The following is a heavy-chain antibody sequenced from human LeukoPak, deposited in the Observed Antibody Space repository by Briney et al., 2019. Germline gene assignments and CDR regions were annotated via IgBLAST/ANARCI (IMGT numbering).Heavy chain of an antibody. CDR3: ARDNLRGAAAGSFDY. J-gene: IGHJ4*02. CDR2: IYTSGST. CDR1: GGSISSYY. D-gene: IGHD6-13*01. V-gene: IGHV4-4*07. Sequence: SETLSLTCTVSGGSISSYYWSWIRQPAGKGLEWIGRIYTSGSTNYNPSLKSRVTMSVDTSKNQFSLKLSSVTAADTAVYYCARDNLRGAAAGSFDYWGQGTLVTVSS.